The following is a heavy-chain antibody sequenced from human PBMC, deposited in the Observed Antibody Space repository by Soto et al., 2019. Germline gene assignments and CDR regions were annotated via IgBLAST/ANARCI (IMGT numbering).Heavy chain of an antibody. Sequence: ASVKVSCKASGGTFSSYAISWVRQAPGQGLEWMGGIIPIFGTANYAQKFQGRVTITADESTSTAYMELSSLRSEDTAVYYCARDRSPVNHCSGGSCYLLGAGYWGQGTLVTVSS. D-gene: IGHD2-15*01. J-gene: IGHJ4*02. CDR3: ARDRSPVNHCSGGSCYLLGAGY. V-gene: IGHV1-69*13. CDR2: IIPIFGTA. CDR1: GGTFSSYA.